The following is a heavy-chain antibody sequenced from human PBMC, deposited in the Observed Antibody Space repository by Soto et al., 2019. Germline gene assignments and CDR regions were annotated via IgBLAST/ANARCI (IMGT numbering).Heavy chain of an antibody. CDR2: IYYSGST. CDR1: GGSISSGGYY. D-gene: IGHD3-22*01. V-gene: IGHV4-31*03. Sequence: QVQLQESGPGLVKPSQTLSLTCTVSGGSISSGGYYWSWIRQHPGKGLEWIGYIYYSGSTYYNPSLKSRATISVDTSKNQFSLKLSSVTAADTAVYYCARYTPPSDYYDSSGYEHTHAFDIWGQGTMVTVSS. CDR3: ARYTPPSDYYDSSGYEHTHAFDI. J-gene: IGHJ3*02.